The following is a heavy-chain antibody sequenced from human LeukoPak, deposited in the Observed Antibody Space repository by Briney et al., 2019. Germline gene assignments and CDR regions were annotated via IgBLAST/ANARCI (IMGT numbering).Heavy chain of an antibody. D-gene: IGHD6-13*01. CDR1: AFTFSSYW. J-gene: IGHJ6*03. Sequence: GGSLRLSCEASAFTFSSYWMSWVRQAPGKGLEWVANIKEDGSEINYVDSVKGRFTISRDNAKNSLYLQMNSLRAEDTAVYYCARLKIAAVSVYYYYMDVWGKGTTVTVSS. V-gene: IGHV3-7*01. CDR3: ARLKIAAVSVYYYYMDV. CDR2: IKEDGSEI.